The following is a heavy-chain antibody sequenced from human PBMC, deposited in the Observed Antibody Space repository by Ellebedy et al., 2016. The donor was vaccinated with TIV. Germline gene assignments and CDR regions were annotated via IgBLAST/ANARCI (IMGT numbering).Heavy chain of an antibody. Sequence: PVGSLRLSCAASGFTFSSYAMSWVRKAPGKGLEWVSAISGSGGSTYYADSVKGRFTISSDTSKNTLYLQMNSLRAEDTAVYYCTTDDYYDSSGYFDYWGQGTLVTVSS. CDR2: ISGSGGST. CDR1: GFTFSSYA. J-gene: IGHJ4*02. CDR3: TTDDYYDSSGYFDY. V-gene: IGHV3-23*01. D-gene: IGHD3-22*01.